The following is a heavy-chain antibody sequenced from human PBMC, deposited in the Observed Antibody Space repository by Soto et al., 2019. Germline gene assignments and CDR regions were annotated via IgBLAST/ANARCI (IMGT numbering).Heavy chain of an antibody. CDR2: INHTGST. J-gene: IGHJ4*02. V-gene: IGHV4-34*01. Sequence: PSETLSLTCAVYCGSFSGYSWTWIRQPPGTGLEWIGEINHTGSTNYNPSLKSRVTISVDTSKNQFSLKLTSVTAADTAVYYCARDKITGLFDYWGQGTLVTVSS. D-gene: IGHD2-8*02. CDR3: ARDKITGLFDY. CDR1: CGSFSGYS.